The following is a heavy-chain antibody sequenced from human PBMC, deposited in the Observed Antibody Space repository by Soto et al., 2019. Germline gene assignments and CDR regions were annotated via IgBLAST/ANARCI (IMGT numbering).Heavy chain of an antibody. CDR2: ISYDGSNK. CDR3: AKEWVYDSSGWSFDY. D-gene: IGHD3-22*01. V-gene: IGHV3-30*18. J-gene: IGHJ4*02. Sequence: QVQLVESGGGVVQPGRSLRLSCAASGFTFSSYGMHWVRQDPGEGLEWVAVISYDGSNKYYADSLKGRFTISRDNSKNTLYLQMNSLRVVDTAVYYCAKEWVYDSSGWSFDYWGQGTLVTVSS. CDR1: GFTFSSYG.